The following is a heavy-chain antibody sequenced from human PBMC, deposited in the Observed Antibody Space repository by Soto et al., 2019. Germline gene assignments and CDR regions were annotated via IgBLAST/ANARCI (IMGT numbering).Heavy chain of an antibody. CDR2: IYHSGST. CDR3: ARAYSGSYDY. D-gene: IGHD1-26*01. V-gene: IGHV4-38-2*01. Sequence: SETLSLTCAVSGYSISSGYYWGWIRQPPGKGLEWIGSIYHSGSTYYNPSLKSRVTISVDTSKNQFSLKLSSVTAADTAVYYCARAYSGSYDYWGQGTLVTV. J-gene: IGHJ4*02. CDR1: GYSISSGYY.